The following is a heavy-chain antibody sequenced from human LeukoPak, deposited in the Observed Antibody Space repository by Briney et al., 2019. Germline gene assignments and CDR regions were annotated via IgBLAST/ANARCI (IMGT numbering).Heavy chain of an antibody. D-gene: IGHD2-2*01. CDR3: ARGCSSTSCYVDYYYYMDV. Sequence: GASVKVSCKASGYTFTSYDINWVRQATGQGLEWMGWMNPNSGNTGYAQKFQGRVTITRNTSISTAYMELSSLRSEDTAVYYCARGCSSTSCYVDYYYYMDVWGKGTTVTVSS. V-gene: IGHV1-8*03. CDR1: GYTFTSYD. CDR2: MNPNSGNT. J-gene: IGHJ6*03.